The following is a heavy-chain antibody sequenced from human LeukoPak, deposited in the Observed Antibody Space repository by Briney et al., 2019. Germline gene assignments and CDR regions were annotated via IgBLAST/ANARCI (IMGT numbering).Heavy chain of an antibody. J-gene: IGHJ5*02. V-gene: IGHV4-59*01. CDR3: ARDYCGRATCYPAS. CDR2: IYYSGST. Sequence: SETLSLTCTVSGGSISRYYWSWIRQPPGKGLEWIGYIYYSGSTNYNPSLKSRVTISVDTSKNQFSLSLSSVTAADTAVYFCARDYCGRATCYPASWVQGTLVTVSS. CDR1: GGSISRYY. D-gene: IGHD2-21*01.